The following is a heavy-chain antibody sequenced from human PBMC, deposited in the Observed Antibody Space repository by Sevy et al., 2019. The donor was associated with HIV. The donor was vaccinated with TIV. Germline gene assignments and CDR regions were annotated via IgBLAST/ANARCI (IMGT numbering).Heavy chain of an antibody. CDR1: GFTFSNYG. D-gene: IGHD3-16*01. CDR2: IWYDGSDQ. V-gene: IGHV3-33*01. Sequence: GGSLRLSCAVSGFTFSNYGIHWVRQAPGKGLEWVAVIWYDGSDQKYTDSVKGRFIISRDDSKNTLYLQMNSLRAEDTAVYYCARGGHDMGALDIWGQGTMVTVSS. J-gene: IGHJ3*02. CDR3: ARGGHDMGALDI.